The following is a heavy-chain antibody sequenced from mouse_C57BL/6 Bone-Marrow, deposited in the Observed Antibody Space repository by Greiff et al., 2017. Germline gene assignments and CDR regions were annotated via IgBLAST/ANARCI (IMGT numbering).Heavy chain of an antibody. D-gene: IGHD4-1*01. J-gene: IGHJ3*01. Sequence: EVKLMESGGGLVKPGGSLKLSCAASGFTFSDYGMHWVRQAPEKGLEWVAYISSGSSTIYYADTVKGRFTISRDNAKNSLFLQMTSLGSEDTAMYYCARNWDGFAYWGQGTLVTVSA. CDR2: ISSGSSTI. CDR1: GFTFSDYG. V-gene: IGHV5-17*01. CDR3: ARNWDGFAY.